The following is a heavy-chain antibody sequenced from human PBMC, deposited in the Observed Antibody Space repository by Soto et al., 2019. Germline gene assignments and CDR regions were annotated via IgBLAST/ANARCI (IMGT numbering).Heavy chain of an antibody. D-gene: IGHD2-15*01. V-gene: IGHV4-4*02. CDR2: MYHSGST. CDR3: ARAHCSGGSCYSVQHWFDP. Sequence: QVQLQESGPGLVKPSGTLSLTCAVSGGSISSSNWWSWVRQPPGKWLEWIGEMYHSGSTNHNPSLKRRVNISVDESKTQFSLKLRSVTAADTAVYYCARAHCSGGSCYSVQHWFDPWGQGTLVTVSS. J-gene: IGHJ5*02. CDR1: GGSISSSNW.